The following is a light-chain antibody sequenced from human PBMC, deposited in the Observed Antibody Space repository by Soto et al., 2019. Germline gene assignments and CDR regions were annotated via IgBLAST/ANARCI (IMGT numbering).Light chain of an antibody. CDR1: QTVSRN. J-gene: IGKJ3*01. V-gene: IGKV3-15*01. Sequence: EIVMTQSPATLSVSPGERATLSCRASQTVSRNVAWYQQKPGQSPRLLFYGASSRATGIPARFSAGGSGTEFTLTINSLQSEDFAVYFCQQYMYWPPFTFGPGTKLEIK. CDR2: GAS. CDR3: QQYMYWPPFT.